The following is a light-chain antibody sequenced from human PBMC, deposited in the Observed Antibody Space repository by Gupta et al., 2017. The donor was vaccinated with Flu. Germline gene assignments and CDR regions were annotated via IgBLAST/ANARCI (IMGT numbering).Light chain of an antibody. V-gene: IGKV1-5*03. J-gene: IGKJ4*01. CDR3: QQYNSSSVS. Sequence: PSTLSASVGDRVTITFLASQSISDWLAWYQQKPGKAPKLLIYKASSLESGVPSRFSGSGSGTEFTLTISSLQPDDFATYCCQQYNSSSVSFGGGTKVEIK. CDR1: QSISDW. CDR2: KAS.